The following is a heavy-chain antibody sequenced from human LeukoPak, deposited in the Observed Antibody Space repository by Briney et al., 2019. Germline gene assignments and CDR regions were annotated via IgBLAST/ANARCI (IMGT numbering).Heavy chain of an antibody. V-gene: IGHV3-7*01. CDR3: AKVAKYYYGPETYYFFEQ. Sequence: PGESLTLSCAASGFTFTTYWMSWVRQAPGKGLEWVANINQDGTEKYYVDSVKGRFTISRDYAKKSLFLQMNSLRVEDTAVYYCAKVAKYYYGPETYYFFEQWGQGTPVTAAS. J-gene: IGHJ4*02. D-gene: IGHD3-10*01. CDR2: INQDGTEK. CDR1: GFTFTTYW.